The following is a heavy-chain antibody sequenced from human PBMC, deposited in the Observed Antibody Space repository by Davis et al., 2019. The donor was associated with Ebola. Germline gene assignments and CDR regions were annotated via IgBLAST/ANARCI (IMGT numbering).Heavy chain of an antibody. D-gene: IGHD1-26*01. CDR2: INHSGST. J-gene: IGHJ4*02. CDR3: ARGGVGANFDY. Sequence: SETLSLTCAVYGGSFSGYYWSWIRQPPGKGLEWIGEINHSGSTNYNPSLKSRVTISVDTSKNQFSLRLRSLTAADTAVYYCARGGVGANFDYWGQGTLVTVSS. CDR1: GGSFSGYY. V-gene: IGHV4-34*01.